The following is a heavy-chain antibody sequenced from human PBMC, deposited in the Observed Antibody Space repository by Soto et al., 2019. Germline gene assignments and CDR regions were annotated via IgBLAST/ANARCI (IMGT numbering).Heavy chain of an antibody. V-gene: IGHV3-23*01. D-gene: IGHD6-13*01. CDR1: GFTFGIYA. CDR3: ARVAPEYSSTPRRFDF. J-gene: IGHJ4*02. CDR2: ISGSGGSI. Sequence: VGSLRLSCAASGFTFGIYAMSWVRQAPGKGLEWVSSISGSGGSIYYAHSVKGRFTISRDKTKNTLDLQMNSLRAEDTAVYHCARVAPEYSSTPRRFDFWGQGTLVTVSS.